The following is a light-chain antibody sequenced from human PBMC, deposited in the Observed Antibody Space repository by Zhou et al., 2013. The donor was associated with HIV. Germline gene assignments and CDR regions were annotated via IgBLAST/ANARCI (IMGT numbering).Light chain of an antibody. CDR1: QSLVHSDGNTY. CDR2: RVS. V-gene: IGKV2-30*02. J-gene: IGKJ1*01. CDR3: MQGTHWPPWT. Sequence: VVMTQSPLSLPVTLGQPASISCSSSQSLVHSDGNTYLSWFQERPGQSPRRLIYRVSNRDSGVPDRFSGSGSGTDFTLKISRVEAEDVGVYYCMQGTHWPPWTFGQGTKVEIK.